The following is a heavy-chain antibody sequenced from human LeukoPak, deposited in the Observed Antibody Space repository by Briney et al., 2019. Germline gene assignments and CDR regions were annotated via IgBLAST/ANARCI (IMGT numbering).Heavy chain of an antibody. CDR3: ARGGHGNDY. J-gene: IGHJ4*02. D-gene: IGHD1-14*01. Sequence: SETLSLTCAVSGGSISSGGYSWSWIRQPPGKGLEWIGYIYHSGSTYYNPSLKSRVTISVVRSKNQFSLKLSSVTAADTAVYYCARGGHGNDYWGQGTLVTVSS. CDR2: IYHSGST. CDR1: GGSISSGGYS. V-gene: IGHV4-30-2*01.